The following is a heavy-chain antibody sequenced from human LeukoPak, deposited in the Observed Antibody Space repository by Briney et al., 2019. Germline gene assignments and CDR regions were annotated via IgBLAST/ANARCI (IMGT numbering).Heavy chain of an antibody. Sequence: GGSLRLSCAASGFTFYNYGMHWVRQAPGKGLEWVAVISHDGSNIHYGDSVKGRFTISRDNSKNTLYLQMNSLRVEATAVYYCAKDPYRVVVATGNYLDPWGQGTLVTVSA. J-gene: IGHJ5*02. D-gene: IGHD2-21*01. CDR2: ISHDGSNI. V-gene: IGHV3-30*18. CDR1: GFTFYNYG. CDR3: AKDPYRVVVATGNYLDP.